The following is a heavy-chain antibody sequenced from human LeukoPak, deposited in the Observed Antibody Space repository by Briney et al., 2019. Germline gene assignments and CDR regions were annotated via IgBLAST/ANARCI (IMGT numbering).Heavy chain of an antibody. CDR3: SESVATPAAWVN. J-gene: IGHJ4*02. V-gene: IGHV5-51*01. CDR1: GNIFTDYW. Sequence: GESLKISCKGSGNIFTDYWIAWVRQMPGKGLEYMGIINPGDSETRYSPSFQGQVTISADKSIGTAYLQWSSLKASDTATYYCSESVATPAAWVNWGRGNLVSVSS. CDR2: INPGDSET. D-gene: IGHD5/OR15-5a*01.